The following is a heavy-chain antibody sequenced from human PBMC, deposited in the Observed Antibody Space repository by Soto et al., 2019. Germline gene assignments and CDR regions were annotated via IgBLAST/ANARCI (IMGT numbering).Heavy chain of an antibody. V-gene: IGHV4-30-2*02. Sequence: PSETLSLTCAVSGGSISSGGYSWSWIRQPPGKGLEWIGYMYHSGSTYYNPSLKSRVTISVDTSKNQFSLRLSSVTAADTAVYYCARSDGRYWGQGTLVTVSS. CDR1: GGSISSGGYS. J-gene: IGHJ4*02. CDR3: ARSDGRY. CDR2: MYHSGST.